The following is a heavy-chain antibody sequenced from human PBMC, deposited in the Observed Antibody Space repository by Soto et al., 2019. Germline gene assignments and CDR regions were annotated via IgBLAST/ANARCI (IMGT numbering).Heavy chain of an antibody. D-gene: IGHD1-1*01. J-gene: IGHJ4*02. V-gene: IGHV3-23*01. CDR2: IGGGGDDP. Sequence: EVQLLESGGNLVQPGGSLRLSCAASGFTFNNYAMSWVRQAPGKGLEWVSSIGGGGDDPYYADSVKGRFTISRDNSKDTLYLRMNSLRAEDTAVYYCAKDAIPRNDVWDYLDFGGQGTLVTVSS. CDR3: AKDAIPRNDVWDYLDF. CDR1: GFTFNNYA.